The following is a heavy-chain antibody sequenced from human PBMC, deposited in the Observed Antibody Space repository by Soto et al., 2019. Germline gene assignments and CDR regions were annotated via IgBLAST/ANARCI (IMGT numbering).Heavy chain of an antibody. CDR1: GYNFNTFD. Sequence: SSVKVSCKASGYNFNTFDIYWVRQATGHGLEWMGWMNPNSGNTGYAQELRGRVTMTRNTSNTTAYMELTSLTPDDTGVYYCAGGNFRYWGQGTLVTVSS. CDR2: MNPNSGNT. J-gene: IGHJ4*02. V-gene: IGHV1-8*02. CDR3: AGGNFRY.